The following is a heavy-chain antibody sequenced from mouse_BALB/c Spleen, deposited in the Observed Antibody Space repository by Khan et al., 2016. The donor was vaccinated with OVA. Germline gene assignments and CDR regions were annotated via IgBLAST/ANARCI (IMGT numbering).Heavy chain of an antibody. CDR2: ISYSGSN. J-gene: IGHJ2*01. V-gene: IGHV3-2*02. CDR3: AKTARIKY. CDR1: GYSITSGYG. Sequence: EVQLQESGPGLVKPSQSLSLTCTVTGYSITSGYGWNWIRKFPGNKLEWMGYISYSGSNNYNQTLKSRISITRDTSKNQFFLQLNSVNTEDTSTYYCAKTARIKYWGQGTTLTVSS. D-gene: IGHD1-2*01.